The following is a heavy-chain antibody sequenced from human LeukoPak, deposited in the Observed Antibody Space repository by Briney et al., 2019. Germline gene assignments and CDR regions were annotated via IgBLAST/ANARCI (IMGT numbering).Heavy chain of an antibody. J-gene: IGHJ6*02. CDR2: MNPNSGNT. Sequence: GASVKVSCKASGYTFTSYDINWVRQATGQGLEWMGWMNPNSGNTGYAQKFQGRVTMTRNTSISTAYMELGSLRSEDTAVYYCASSPHGKNGMDVWGQGTTVTVSS. V-gene: IGHV1-8*01. CDR1: GYTFTSYD. CDR3: ASSPHGKNGMDV.